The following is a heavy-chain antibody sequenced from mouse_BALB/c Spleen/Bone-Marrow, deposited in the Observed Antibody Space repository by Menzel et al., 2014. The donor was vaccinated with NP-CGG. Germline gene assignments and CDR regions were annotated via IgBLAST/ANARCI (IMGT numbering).Heavy chain of an antibody. D-gene: IGHD2-1*01. V-gene: IGHV2-6-4*01. CDR2: IWGGGST. CDR1: GFSLSRYS. Sequence: VQLVESGPGLVAPSQSLFITCTVSGFSLSRYSVHWVRQPPGKGLEWLGMIWGGGSTDYNSALKSRLSISKDNSKSQVFLKMNSLQTDDTAMYYCARNPPYGNYEDYYAMDYWGQGTSVTVPS. CDR3: ARNPPYGNYEDYYAMDY. J-gene: IGHJ4*01.